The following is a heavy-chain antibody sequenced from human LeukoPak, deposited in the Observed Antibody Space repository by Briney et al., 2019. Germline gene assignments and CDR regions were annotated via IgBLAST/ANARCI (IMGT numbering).Heavy chain of an antibody. Sequence: GESLKISCKGSGYSFTSYWIGWVRQVHGKGLEWMGLIYPGYSDAKYSPSFQGQVTFSVDKSISTAYLQWSSLKASDTAIYYCARSGYTSSLDYWGQGTLVTVSS. CDR2: IYPGYSDA. V-gene: IGHV5-51*01. CDR3: ARSGYTSSLDY. CDR1: GYSFTSYW. J-gene: IGHJ4*02. D-gene: IGHD6-13*01.